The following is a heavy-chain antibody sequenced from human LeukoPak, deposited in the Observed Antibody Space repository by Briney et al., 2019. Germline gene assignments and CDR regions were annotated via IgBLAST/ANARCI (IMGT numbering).Heavy chain of an antibody. Sequence: SETLSLTCTVSGDSISTYYWNWIRQPPGKGLEWIGYIYHSGSTNYNPSLKSRVTISVDTSKNQFSLKLSSVTAADTAVYYCARARWSSSSAHFDYWGQGTLVTVSS. V-gene: IGHV4-59*01. D-gene: IGHD6-6*01. J-gene: IGHJ4*02. CDR1: GDSISTYY. CDR2: IYHSGST. CDR3: ARARWSSSSAHFDY.